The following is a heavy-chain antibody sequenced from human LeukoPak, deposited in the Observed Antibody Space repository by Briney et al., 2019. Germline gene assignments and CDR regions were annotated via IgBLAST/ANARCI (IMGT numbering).Heavy chain of an antibody. CDR1: GFTFSSYA. Sequence: GGSLRLSCAASGFTFSSYAMSWVRRAPGEGLEWVSAISGSGGSTYYADSVKGRFTISRDNSKNTLYLQTNSLRAEDTAVYYCANRQGDSDYWGQGTLVTVSS. J-gene: IGHJ4*02. D-gene: IGHD3-10*01. CDR2: ISGSGGST. V-gene: IGHV3-23*01. CDR3: ANRQGDSDY.